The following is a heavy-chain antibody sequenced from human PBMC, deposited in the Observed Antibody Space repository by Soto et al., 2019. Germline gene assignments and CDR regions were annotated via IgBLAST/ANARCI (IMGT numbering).Heavy chain of an antibody. Sequence: EVQLLESGGGLVQRGASLRLSCAASGFTFSSYAMSWVRQAPGKGLEWVSAISGSGGSTYYADSVKGRFTISRDNSKNTLYLQMNSLRAEDTAIYYCAKDKDYYDSSGVFDYWGQGTLVTVSS. CDR2: ISGSGGST. CDR3: AKDKDYYDSSGVFDY. D-gene: IGHD3-22*01. J-gene: IGHJ4*02. V-gene: IGHV3-23*01. CDR1: GFTFSSYA.